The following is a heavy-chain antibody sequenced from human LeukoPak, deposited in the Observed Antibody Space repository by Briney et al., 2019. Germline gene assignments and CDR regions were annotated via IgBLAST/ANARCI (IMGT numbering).Heavy chain of an antibody. CDR1: GFTFSSYG. V-gene: IGHV3-33*01. CDR2: IYYDGSNK. D-gene: IGHD6-19*01. Sequence: GRSLRLSCAASGFTFSSYGIHWVRQAPGKGLEWVALIYYDGSNKYYADSVKGRFTISRDNSKNMLFLQMNSLRAEDTAVYYCARDPSGYGMDVWARGPRSPSP. CDR3: ARDPSGYGMDV. J-gene: IGHJ6*02.